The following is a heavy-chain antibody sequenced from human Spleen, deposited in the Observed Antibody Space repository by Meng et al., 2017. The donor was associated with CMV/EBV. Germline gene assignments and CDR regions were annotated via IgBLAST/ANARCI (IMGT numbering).Heavy chain of an antibody. V-gene: IGHV1-46*01. Sequence: ASVKGSCKASGYTFTGYYIHWVRQAPGKGLAWMGRINPDGVTTTYAERFQGGLTLTSDTSTSTAYMELSSLRSEDTAVYYCARDLVGYDAFAIWGQGTMVTVSS. D-gene: IGHD3-22*01. CDR3: ARDLVGYDAFAI. J-gene: IGHJ3*02. CDR2: INPDGVTT. CDR1: GYTFTGYY.